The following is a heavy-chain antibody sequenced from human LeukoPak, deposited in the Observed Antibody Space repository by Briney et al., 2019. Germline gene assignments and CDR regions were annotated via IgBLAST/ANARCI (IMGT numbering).Heavy chain of an antibody. CDR3: ARRDCDSIKCRGSNWFDP. V-gene: IGHV3-48*01. D-gene: IGHD3-22*01. CDR1: GFTFSGYS. CDR2: ISKSGSTI. Sequence: GGSLRLSCAASGFTFSGYSMNWVRQAPGKGLEWVSYISKSGSTIYYADSVKGRFTISRDNAKNSLYLQMNSLRAEDTAVYYCARRDCDSIKCRGSNWFDPWGQGTLVSVSS. J-gene: IGHJ5*02.